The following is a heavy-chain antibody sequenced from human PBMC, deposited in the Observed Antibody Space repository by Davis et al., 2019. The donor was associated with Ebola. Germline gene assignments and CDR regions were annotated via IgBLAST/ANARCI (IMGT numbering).Heavy chain of an antibody. J-gene: IGHJ6*02. CDR1: GGSISSYY. Sequence: MPSETLSLTCTVSGGSISSYYWSWIRQPPGKGLEWIGYIYYSGSTNYNPSLKSRVTISVDTSKNQFSLKLSSVTAADTAVYYCARFTVTTPLCGMDVWGQGTTVTVSS. D-gene: IGHD4-17*01. CDR2: IYYSGST. CDR3: ARFTVTTPLCGMDV. V-gene: IGHV4-59*12.